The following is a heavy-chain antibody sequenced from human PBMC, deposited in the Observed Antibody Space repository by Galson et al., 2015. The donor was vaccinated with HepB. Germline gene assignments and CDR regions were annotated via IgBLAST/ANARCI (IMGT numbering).Heavy chain of an antibody. V-gene: IGHV1-18*01. CDR3: ASEPRTFFGGQNYGLDV. CDR2: ISADNGNI. Sequence: SVKVSCKASGYTFTSFGISWVRQAPGQGLEWMGGISADNGNIKYAQKFRGRVTVTTDTSTSTAYMELGSLRSDDTAVYYCASEPRTFFGGQNYGLDVWGQGTTVTVSS. CDR1: GYTFTSFG. J-gene: IGHJ6*02. D-gene: IGHD4-23*01.